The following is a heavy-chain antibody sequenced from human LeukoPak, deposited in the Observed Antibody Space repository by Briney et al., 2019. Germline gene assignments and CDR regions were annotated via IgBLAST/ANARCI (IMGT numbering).Heavy chain of an antibody. CDR2: ISYDGSNK. D-gene: IGHD5-12*01. J-gene: IGHJ4*02. CDR1: GFTFSSYA. V-gene: IGHV3-30*01. Sequence: WGSLRLSCAASGFTFSSYAMHGVRQAPGKELEWVALISYDGSNKYYGDSVKGRFTISRDNSKNTLSLQMNSLRAEDTAVYYCTRVGRAWQPLGYFFDYWGQGTLVTVSS. CDR3: TRVGRAWQPLGYFFDY.